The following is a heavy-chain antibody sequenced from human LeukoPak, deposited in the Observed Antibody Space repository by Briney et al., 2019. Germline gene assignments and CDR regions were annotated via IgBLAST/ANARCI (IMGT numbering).Heavy chain of an antibody. V-gene: IGHV4-34*01. D-gene: IGHD2-21*01. CDR2: INHSGST. J-gene: IGHJ4*02. CDR3: ATARDLEY. CDR1: GGSFSGYY. Sequence: SGTLSLTCAVYGGSFSGYYWSWIRQPPGKGLEWIGEINHSGSTNYNPSLKSRVTISVDTSKNQFSLKLSSVTAADTAVYYCATARDLEYWGQGTLVTVSS.